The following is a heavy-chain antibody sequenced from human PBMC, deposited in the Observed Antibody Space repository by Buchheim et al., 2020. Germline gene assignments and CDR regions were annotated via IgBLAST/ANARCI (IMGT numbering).Heavy chain of an antibody. V-gene: IGHV4-59*01. CDR3: ARIYDSSAD. CDR2: IYYSGST. Sequence: QVQLQESGPGLVKPSETLSLTCTVSGGSINSYYWSWIRQPPGKGLERIGYIYYSGSTNYNPSLKSRVTISVDTSKNQFSLKLSSVTAADTAVYYCARIYDSSADWGQGTL. D-gene: IGHD3-22*01. CDR1: GGSINSYY. J-gene: IGHJ4*02.